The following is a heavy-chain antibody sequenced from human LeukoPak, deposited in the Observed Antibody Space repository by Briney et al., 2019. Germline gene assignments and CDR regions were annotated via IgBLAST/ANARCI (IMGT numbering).Heavy chain of an antibody. CDR3: AKGGYIGYNGLFDM. Sequence: GGSLRLSCAASGFTLCTYIVRWVRQAPGKGVQWVSAISRGGTATYYADTVRGRFTISRDDSKNMVYMQMNSLRAEDTATYYCAKGGYIGYNGLFDMWGQGTMVTVSS. J-gene: IGHJ3*02. V-gene: IGHV3-23*01. CDR1: GFTLCTYI. CDR2: ISRGGTAT. D-gene: IGHD5-24*01.